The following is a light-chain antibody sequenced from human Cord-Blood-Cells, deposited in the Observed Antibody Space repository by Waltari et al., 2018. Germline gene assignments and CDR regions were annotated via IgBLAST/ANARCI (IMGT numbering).Light chain of an antibody. Sequence: VMTQSPLSLPVTPGEPASTSSRSTQSLLHSNGYHYLAWYLQKPGQSPQLLIYLGSNRASGVPDRFSGSGSGTDFTLKISRVEAEDVGVYYCMQALQTPWTFGQGTKVEIK. J-gene: IGKJ1*01. CDR1: QSLLHSNGYHY. CDR2: LGS. V-gene: IGKV2-28*01. CDR3: MQALQTPWT.